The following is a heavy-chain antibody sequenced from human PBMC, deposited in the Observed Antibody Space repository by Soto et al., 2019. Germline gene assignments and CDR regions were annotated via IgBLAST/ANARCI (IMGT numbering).Heavy chain of an antibody. V-gene: IGHV3-30*18. Sequence: QLVESGGGVVQPGRSLRLSCAASGFIFSHYAMHWVRQAPGKGLEWVAVVSHDGRNTHYADSVKGRFTISRDGSKNTVSLEMTSLRAEDTAVYYCAKGGRQWPVTSDFNYWGQGALVTVSA. D-gene: IGHD6-19*01. J-gene: IGHJ4*02. CDR2: VSHDGRNT. CDR3: AKGGRQWPVTSDFNY. CDR1: GFIFSHYA.